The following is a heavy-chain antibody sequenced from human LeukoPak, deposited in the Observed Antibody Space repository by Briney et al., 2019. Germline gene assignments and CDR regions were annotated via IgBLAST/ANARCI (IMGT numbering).Heavy chain of an antibody. J-gene: IGHJ4*02. Sequence: SETLSLTCTVSGGSISSGGYYWSWIRQPPGKGLEWIGYTYHSGSTYYNPSLKSRVTISVDRSKNQFSLKLSSVTAADTAVYYCAREGIVVVPTAGTIDYWGQGALVTVSS. CDR3: AREGIVVVPTAGTIDY. CDR1: GGSISSGGYY. V-gene: IGHV4-30-2*01. D-gene: IGHD2-2*01. CDR2: TYHSGST.